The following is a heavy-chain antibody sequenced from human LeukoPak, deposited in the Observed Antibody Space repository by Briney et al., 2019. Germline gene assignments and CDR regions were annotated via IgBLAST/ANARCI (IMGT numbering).Heavy chain of an antibody. CDR3: ARGGYYDKEAFDI. V-gene: IGHV4-34*01. CDR1: GGSFSGYY. D-gene: IGHD3-22*01. CDR2: INHSGSP. Sequence: SETLSLTCAVYGGSFSGYYWSWIRQPPGKGLEWIGEINHSGSPNYNPSLKSRVTISVDTSKNQFSLKLSSVTAADTAVYSCARGGYYDKEAFDIWGQGTMVTVSS. J-gene: IGHJ3*02.